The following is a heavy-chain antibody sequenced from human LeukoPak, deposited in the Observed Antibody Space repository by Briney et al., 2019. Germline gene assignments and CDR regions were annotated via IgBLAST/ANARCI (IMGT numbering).Heavy chain of an antibody. V-gene: IGHV1-69*04. CDR2: IIPILDVA. D-gene: IGHD3-16*02. Sequence: ASVNVSCKASRDNFSSYVFTWVRQAPGQGLEWMGRIIPILDVANFAQKFKGRVSITADKSTNTAHLELSNLRSEDTAVYYCTREGVYSPDPSSYHRLPFDIWGKGTVVIVSS. CDR1: RDNFSSYV. CDR3: TREGVYSPDPSSYHRLPFDI. J-gene: IGHJ3*02.